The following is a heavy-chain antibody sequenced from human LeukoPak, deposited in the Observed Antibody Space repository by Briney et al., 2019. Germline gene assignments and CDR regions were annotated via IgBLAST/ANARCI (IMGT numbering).Heavy chain of an antibody. D-gene: IGHD2-2*01. V-gene: IGHV1-18*01. J-gene: IGHJ4*02. CDR1: GYTFASYG. Sequence: ASVKVSCKASGYTFASYGISWVRQAPGQGLGWMGWIGAYKTNTNSPQKLRGRVTMTTDTSTNTAYMELRGLRSDDTAVYYCAREYCSSTSCFGIDYWGQGTLVTVSS. CDR3: AREYCSSTSCFGIDY. CDR2: IGAYKTNT.